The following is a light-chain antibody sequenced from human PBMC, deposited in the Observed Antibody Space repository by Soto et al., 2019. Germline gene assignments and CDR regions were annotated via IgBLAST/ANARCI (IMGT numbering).Light chain of an antibody. CDR3: QQRSIWPWT. V-gene: IGKV3-11*01. J-gene: IGKJ1*01. Sequence: EIVLTQSPATLSLSPGERATLSCRASQSVNNYLAWYQQKPGQAPRLLIYDTSDRATGIPARFSGSGSGTDFTLNISSLEPEDFAVFYCQQRSIWPWTFDQGTKVEIK. CDR1: QSVNNY. CDR2: DTS.